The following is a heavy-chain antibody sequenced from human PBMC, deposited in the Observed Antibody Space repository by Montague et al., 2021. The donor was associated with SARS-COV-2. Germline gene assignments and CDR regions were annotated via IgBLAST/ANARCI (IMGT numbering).Heavy chain of an antibody. V-gene: IGHV4-30-2*01. CDR2: IHHSGNT. Sequence: TLSLTCAVSGGSVSSGGYSWFWIREPPGKGLEWIGHIHHSGNTYYNPSLKGRATISGDRPKNQFSLRVTSVSAADTAVYSCAGYSDYGDYYWGHGILVTVSS. CDR3: AGYSDYGDYY. D-gene: IGHD4-17*01. J-gene: IGHJ4*01. CDR1: GGSVSSGGYS.